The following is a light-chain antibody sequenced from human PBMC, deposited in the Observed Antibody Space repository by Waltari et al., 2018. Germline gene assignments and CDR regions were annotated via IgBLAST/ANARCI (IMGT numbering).Light chain of an antibody. Sequence: QSALAQPPSASGSLGQSVTIPCTGTSSDIGRYDYVSWYQQHPGKAPKLIIYEVNKRPSGFPDRFSGSKSGNTASLTVSGLQAEDEADYYCNSNAGINIPFVFGTGTKVTVL. V-gene: IGLV2-8*01. J-gene: IGLJ1*01. CDR3: NSNAGINIPFV. CDR1: SSDIGRYDY. CDR2: EVN.